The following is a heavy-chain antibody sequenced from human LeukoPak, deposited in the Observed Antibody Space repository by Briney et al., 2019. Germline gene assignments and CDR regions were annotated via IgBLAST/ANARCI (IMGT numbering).Heavy chain of an antibody. CDR1: GGSISSSSYY. CDR3: ARLRLHGYKDY. D-gene: IGHD5-24*01. CDR2: IYYSGST. V-gene: IGHV4-39*01. J-gene: IGHJ4*02. Sequence: PSETLSLTCTVSGGSISSSSYYWGWIRQPPGKGLEWIGSIYYSGSTYYNPSLKSRVTISVDTSKNQFSLKLSSVTAADTAAYYCARLRLHGYKDYWGQGTLVTVSS.